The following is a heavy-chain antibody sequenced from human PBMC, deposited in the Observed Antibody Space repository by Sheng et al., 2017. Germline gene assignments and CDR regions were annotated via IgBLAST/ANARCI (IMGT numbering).Heavy chain of an antibody. CDR3: ARGITMIGKGLVGY. D-gene: IGHD3-22*01. Sequence: QVQLVESGGGVVQPGRSLRLSCAASGFTFSSYAMHWVRQAPGKGLEWVAVISYDGSNKYYADSVKGRFTISRDNSKNTLYLQMNSLRAEDTAVYYCARGITMIGKGLVGYWGQGTLVTVSS. CDR2: ISYDGSNK. V-gene: IGHV3-30*04. J-gene: IGHJ4*02. CDR1: GFTFSSYA.